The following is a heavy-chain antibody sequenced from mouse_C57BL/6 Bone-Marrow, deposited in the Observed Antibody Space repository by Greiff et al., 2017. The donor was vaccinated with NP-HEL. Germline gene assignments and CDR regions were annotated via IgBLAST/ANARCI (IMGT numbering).Heavy chain of an antibody. CDR2: IHPNSGST. V-gene: IGHV1-64*01. CDR1: GYTFTSYW. D-gene: IGHD1-1*02. CDR3: ARSPYGPFAY. Sequence: VQLQQPGAELVKPGASVKLSCKASGYTFTSYWMHWVKQRPGQGLEWIGMIHPNSGSTNYNEKLKSKATLTVDKSSSTAYMQLSSLTSEDSAVYYCARSPYGPFAYWGQGTLVTVSA. J-gene: IGHJ3*01.